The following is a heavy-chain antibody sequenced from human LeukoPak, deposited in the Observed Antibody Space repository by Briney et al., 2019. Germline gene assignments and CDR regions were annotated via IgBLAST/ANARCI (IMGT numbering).Heavy chain of an antibody. J-gene: IGHJ4*02. Sequence: GASVKVSCKGSAYTFTGYYMHWVRQAPGQGLEWMGWINPNSGGTNYAQKFQGRVTMTRDTSSSTAYMELSRLTSDDTAVYYCARDPTNWIDYWGQGTLVTVSS. D-gene: IGHD1-1*01. V-gene: IGHV1-2*02. CDR2: INPNSGGT. CDR3: ARDPTNWIDY. CDR1: AYTFTGYY.